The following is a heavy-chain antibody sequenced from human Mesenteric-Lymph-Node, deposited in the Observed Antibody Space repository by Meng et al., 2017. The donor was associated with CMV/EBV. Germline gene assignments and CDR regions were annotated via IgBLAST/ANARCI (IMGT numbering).Heavy chain of an antibody. CDR3: ARDRPLDYYDSSGYLDY. CDR2: ISSSSGYI. Sequence: GESLKISCAASGFSFSDYVMSWVRQAPGKGLEWVSSISSSSGYIYYADSVRGRFTISRDNAKNSLYLQMNSLRAEDTAVYYCARDRPLDYYDSSGYLDYWGQGTLVTVSS. D-gene: IGHD3-22*01. CDR1: GFSFSDYV. J-gene: IGHJ4*02. V-gene: IGHV3-21*01.